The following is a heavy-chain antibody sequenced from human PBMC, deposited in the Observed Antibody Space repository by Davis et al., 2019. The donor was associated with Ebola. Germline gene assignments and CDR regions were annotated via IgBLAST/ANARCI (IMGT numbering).Heavy chain of an antibody. V-gene: IGHV3-53*01. J-gene: IGHJ5*02. CDR3: ARDPGHGSGIVSFDP. D-gene: IGHD3-10*01. Sequence: PGGSLRLSCAASGLSISHTYMTWVRQAPGKGLEWVSGIHTDGTTYYPDSVKGRFLISRDNSKNMLYLQMNSLRAEDTAIYYCARDPGHGSGIVSFDPWGQRSLVTVSA. CDR1: GLSISHTY. CDR2: IHTDGTT.